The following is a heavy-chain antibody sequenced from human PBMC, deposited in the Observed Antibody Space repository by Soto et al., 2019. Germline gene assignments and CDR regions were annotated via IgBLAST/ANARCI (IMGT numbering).Heavy chain of an antibody. CDR3: ARVKGQQLVDWYFDL. V-gene: IGHV3-13*01. D-gene: IGHD6-13*01. CDR1: GFTFSSYD. Sequence: EVQLVESGGGLVQPGGSLRLCCAASGFTFSSYDMHWVRQATGKDLEWVSAIGTAGDTYYPGSVKGRFTISRENAKNSLYLQMNSLRAEDTAVYYCARVKGQQLVDWYFDLSGRGTLVTVSS. J-gene: IGHJ2*01. CDR2: IGTAGDT.